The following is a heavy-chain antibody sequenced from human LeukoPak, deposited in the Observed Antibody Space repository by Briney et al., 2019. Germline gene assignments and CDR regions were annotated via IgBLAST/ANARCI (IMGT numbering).Heavy chain of an antibody. J-gene: IGHJ4*02. CDR1: SGPISSHF. V-gene: IGHV4-4*07. CDR2: MYFSGTT. D-gene: IGHD3-9*01. CDR3: ARDLGTGSTGLG. Sequence: SETLSLTCTVSSGPISSHFWSWIRHPAGKGLEWIGRMYFSGTTNYNPSLQSRVTMSIDTSKNYFSLNLRSVTAADTAIYYCARDLGTGSTGLGWGQGTWVTVSS.